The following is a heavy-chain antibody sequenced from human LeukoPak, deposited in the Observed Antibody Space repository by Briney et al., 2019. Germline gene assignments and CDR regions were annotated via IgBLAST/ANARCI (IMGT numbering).Heavy chain of an antibody. Sequence: PSETLSLTCTVSGGSISSSSFYWGWIRQPPGKGLEWIGSIYYSGSTQYNPSLKSRVTISVDTSKNQFSLKLNSVTAADTAVYYCAGGGYASTTPPFDYWGQGTVVTVSS. CDR2: IYYSGST. V-gene: IGHV4-39*07. CDR3: AGGGYASTTPPFDY. J-gene: IGHJ4*02. CDR1: GGSISSSSFY. D-gene: IGHD2-15*01.